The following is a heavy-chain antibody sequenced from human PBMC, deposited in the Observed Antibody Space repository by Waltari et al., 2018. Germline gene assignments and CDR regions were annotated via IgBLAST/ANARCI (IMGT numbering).Heavy chain of an antibody. Sequence: EVQLVQSGAEVKKPGESLKISCKGSGYSFTSSWIGWVRQMPGKGLVWGGIFDPCDSDTRYSPSFQGQVTISADKSISTAYLQWSSLKASDTAMYYCARRPYYYDSSGHAFDIWGQGTMVTVSS. CDR1: GYSFTSSW. J-gene: IGHJ3*02. D-gene: IGHD3-22*01. CDR3: ARRPYYYDSSGHAFDI. CDR2: FDPCDSDT. V-gene: IGHV5-51*03.